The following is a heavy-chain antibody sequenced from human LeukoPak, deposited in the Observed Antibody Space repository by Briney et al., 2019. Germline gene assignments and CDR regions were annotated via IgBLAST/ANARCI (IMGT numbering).Heavy chain of an antibody. D-gene: IGHD3-10*01. CDR2: IYTSGST. J-gene: IGHJ4*02. CDR1: GGSISSGSYY. V-gene: IGHV4-61*02. CDR3: VRDRELGY. Sequence: KPSETLSLTCTVSGGSISSGSYYWSWLRQPAGKGLEWIGRIYTSGSTNYNPSLKSRVTISVDTSKNQFSLKLSSVTAADTAVYYCVRDRELGYWGQGTLVTVSS.